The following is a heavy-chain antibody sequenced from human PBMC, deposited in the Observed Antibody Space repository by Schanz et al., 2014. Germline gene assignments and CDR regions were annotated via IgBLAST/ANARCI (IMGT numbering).Heavy chain of an antibody. V-gene: IGHV1-46*03. CDR2: VNPSVRGT. CDR3: ARGSPEKMIRGELDY. CDR1: GYTLSAYS. D-gene: IGHD3-10*01. J-gene: IGHJ4*02. Sequence: QVQLVQSGAEVKKPGASVKVSCKASGYTLSAYSLHWVRQAPGQGLEWMGIVNPSVRGTHFSREFQGRVTVTSDTSTSTVYMELSGRRAEDTAVYYCARGSPEKMIRGELDYWGQGTLVTVSS.